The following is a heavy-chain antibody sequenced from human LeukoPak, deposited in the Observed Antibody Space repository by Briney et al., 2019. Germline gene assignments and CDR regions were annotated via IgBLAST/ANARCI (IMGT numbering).Heavy chain of an antibody. V-gene: IGHV4-4*07. J-gene: IGHJ4*02. Sequence: SETLSLTCTVSGGSISSYDWSWIRQPGGKGLEWIGRIYTSGSTNYNPSLKSRVTMSVDTSKNQFSLKLSSVTAADTAMYYCARSDRRAAFFDYWGQGTLVTVPS. D-gene: IGHD6-6*01. CDR1: GGSISSYD. CDR2: IYTSGST. CDR3: ARSDRRAAFFDY.